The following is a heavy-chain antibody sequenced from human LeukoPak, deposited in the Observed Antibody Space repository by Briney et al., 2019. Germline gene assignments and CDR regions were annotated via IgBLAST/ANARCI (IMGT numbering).Heavy chain of an antibody. CDR1: GFIFSFYC. CDR2: ICPDGTGI. CDR3: VRDFRSADY. Sequence: GGSLRLSCAASGFIFSFYCMHWVRQAPGKGPMWVSRICPDGTGISYADSVKARFTTSRDNAKNTVYLQMNSLREEDTAVDYCVRDFRSADYWGQGTLVTVSS. V-gene: IGHV3-74*01. J-gene: IGHJ4*02.